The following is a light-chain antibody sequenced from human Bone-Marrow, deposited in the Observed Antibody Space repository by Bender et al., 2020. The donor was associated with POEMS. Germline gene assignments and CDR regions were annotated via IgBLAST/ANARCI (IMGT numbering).Light chain of an antibody. V-gene: IGLV2-14*01. CDR2: DVT. J-gene: IGLJ2*01. Sequence: QSALTQPASVSGSPGQSITISCTGTSSDVGRYNYVSWYQQHPGKAPKLMIYDVTNRPSGVSNRFSGSKSGFTASLSISGLQADDEAYYYCYSYTSSSSVFGGGTKLTVL. CDR3: YSYTSSSSV. CDR1: SSDVGRYNY.